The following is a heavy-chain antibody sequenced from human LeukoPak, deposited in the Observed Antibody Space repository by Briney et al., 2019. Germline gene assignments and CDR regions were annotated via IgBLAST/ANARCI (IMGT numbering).Heavy chain of an antibody. Sequence: ASVKVSCKASGYTFTSYYMHWVRQAPGQGLEWMGITNPSGGSTSYAQKFQGRVTMTRDMSTSTVYMELSSLRSEDTAVYYCARSRGTLDAFDIWGQGTMVTVSS. CDR2: TNPSGGST. J-gene: IGHJ3*02. D-gene: IGHD3-10*01. V-gene: IGHV1-46*01. CDR1: GYTFTSYY. CDR3: ARSRGTLDAFDI.